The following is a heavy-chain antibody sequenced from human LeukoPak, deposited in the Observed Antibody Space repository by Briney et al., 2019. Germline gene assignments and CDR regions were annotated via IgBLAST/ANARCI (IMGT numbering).Heavy chain of an antibody. CDR2: ISSTGSTI. CDR1: GFTFSSYT. D-gene: IGHD6-13*01. J-gene: IGHJ5*02. V-gene: IGHV3-48*01. Sequence: GGSLRLSCAASGFTFSSYTMNWVRQAPGKGLEWVSYISSTGSTIYYAASVKGRFIISRGNAKNSLYLQMNSPRAEDTAVYYCARDRSVRSSIVVAGGFDPWGQGTLVTVSS. CDR3: ARDRSVRSSIVVAGGFDP.